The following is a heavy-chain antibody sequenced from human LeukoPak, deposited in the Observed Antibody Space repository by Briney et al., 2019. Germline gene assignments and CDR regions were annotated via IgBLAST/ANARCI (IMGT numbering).Heavy chain of an antibody. CDR1: GGSISSSSYY. J-gene: IGHJ4*02. CDR3: ARRVSGYSSSWYGRYFDY. Sequence: SETLSLTCTVSGGSISSSSYYWGWIRQPPGEGLEWIGSIYYSGSTYYNPSPKSRVTISVDTSKNQFSLKLSSVTAADTAVYYCARRVSGYSSSWYGRYFDYWGQGTLVTVSS. D-gene: IGHD6-13*01. V-gene: IGHV4-39*01. CDR2: IYYSGST.